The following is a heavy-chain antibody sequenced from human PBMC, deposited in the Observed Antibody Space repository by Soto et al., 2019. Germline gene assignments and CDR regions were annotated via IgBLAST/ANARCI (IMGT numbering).Heavy chain of an antibody. V-gene: IGHV1-69*19. D-gene: IGHD3-10*01. CDR2: IIPIFGTA. CDR1: GGTFSSYA. Sequence: QVQLVQSGAEVKKPGSSVKVSCKASGGTFSSYAISWVRQAPGQGLEWMGGIIPIFGTANYAQKFQGRVTITADESTSTAYMELSSLRSDDTAVYYCARVLYGSGSYYLGYFDYWGQGTLVTVSS. J-gene: IGHJ4*02. CDR3: ARVLYGSGSYYLGYFDY.